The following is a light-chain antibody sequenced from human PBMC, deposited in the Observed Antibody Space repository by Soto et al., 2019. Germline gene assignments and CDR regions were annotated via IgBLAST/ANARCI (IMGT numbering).Light chain of an antibody. J-gene: IGKJ1*01. CDR2: GAS. CDR3: QQYGSSPKT. CDR1: QSVSSSY. Sequence: EIVLTHSPCTLSLSPVERATLSCSASQSVSSSYLAWYQQKPGQAPRLPIYGASSRATGIPDRFSGSGSGTDFTLTISRLEPEDFAVYYCQQYGSSPKTFGQGTKVDIK. V-gene: IGKV3-20*01.